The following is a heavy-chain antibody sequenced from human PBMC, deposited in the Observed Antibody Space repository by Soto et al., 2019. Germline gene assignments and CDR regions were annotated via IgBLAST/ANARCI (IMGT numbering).Heavy chain of an antibody. J-gene: IGHJ4*02. CDR1: GFTFSTYW. CDR2: IKEDGNEK. CDR3: ARDSTVNGGYFAY. D-gene: IGHD7-27*01. V-gene: IGHV3-7*01. Sequence: EVQLVESGGGLVQPGGSLRLSCAASGFTFSTYWMAWVRQAPGKGLEWVANIKEDGNEKYYVDSVKGRLTISRDNAKNSLYLQMNSLRAEDTAVYYCARDSTVNGGYFAYGGQGTLVTVSS.